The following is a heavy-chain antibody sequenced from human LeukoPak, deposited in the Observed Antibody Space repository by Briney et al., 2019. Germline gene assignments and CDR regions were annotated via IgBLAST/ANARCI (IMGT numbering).Heavy chain of an antibody. CDR2: IWYDGSNK. J-gene: IGHJ4*02. CDR3: ARDRRDSTTVVKRGYYFDY. D-gene: IGHD4-23*01. CDR1: GFTFSSYG. Sequence: TGRSLRLSCAASGFTFSSYGMHWVRQAPGKGLEWVAVIWYDGSNKYYADSVKGRFTISRDNSKNTLYLQMNSLRAEDTAVYYCARDRRDSTTVVKRGYYFDYWGQGTLVTVSS. V-gene: IGHV3-33*01.